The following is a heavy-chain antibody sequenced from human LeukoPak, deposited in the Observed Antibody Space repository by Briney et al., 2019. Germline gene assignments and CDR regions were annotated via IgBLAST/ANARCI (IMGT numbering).Heavy chain of an antibody. CDR1: GFTFAAYT. V-gene: IGHV3-48*02. J-gene: IGHJ4*02. CDR3: ARKDGGQWYFDY. CDR2: ITRSSGTI. Sequence: GTSLRLSCATSGFTFAAYTMIWVRQAPGKGLEWVAYITRSSGTIYCADPVKGRFTISRDDAKNSLYLQMNSLRDEDTAFYYCARKDGGQWYFDYWGQGTLVTVSS. D-gene: IGHD6-19*01.